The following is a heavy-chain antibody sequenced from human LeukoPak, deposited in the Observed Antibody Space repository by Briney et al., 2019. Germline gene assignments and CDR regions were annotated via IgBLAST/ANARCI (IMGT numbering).Heavy chain of an antibody. Sequence: GGSLRLSCAASGFTVSSNYMSWVRQAPGKGLEWVSVIYSGGSTYYADSVKGRFTISRDNSKNTLYLQMNSLRAEDTAVYYCARDRSGYYPYYFDYWGQGTLVAVSS. J-gene: IGHJ4*02. D-gene: IGHD3-22*01. CDR2: IYSGGST. V-gene: IGHV3-66*02. CDR3: ARDRSGYYPYYFDY. CDR1: GFTVSSNY.